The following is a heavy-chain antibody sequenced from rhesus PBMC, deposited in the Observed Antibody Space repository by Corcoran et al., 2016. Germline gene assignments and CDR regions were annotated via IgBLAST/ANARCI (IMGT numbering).Heavy chain of an antibody. V-gene: IGHV4-76*01. CDR3: ARGDSSGWYRGWVDY. CDR1: GGSISSGYD. D-gene: IGHD6-31*01. CDR2: IYGRSGST. Sequence: QVQLQESGPGVVKPSETLSLTCAVSGGSISSGYDWSWIRQPPGKGRGWIGYIYGRSGSTNYNPSLKNRVTISKDASKNQFSLKLSSVTAADTAVYYCARGDSSGWYRGWVDYWGQGVLVTVSS. J-gene: IGHJ4*01.